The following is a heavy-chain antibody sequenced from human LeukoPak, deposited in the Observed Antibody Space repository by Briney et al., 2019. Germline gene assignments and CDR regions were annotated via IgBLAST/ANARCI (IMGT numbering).Heavy chain of an antibody. D-gene: IGHD6-19*01. CDR3: ARRGSSGFLYYFDY. CDR2: IHYGVIT. CDR1: GGSIRSSDDY. V-gene: IGHV4-39*01. J-gene: IGHJ4*02. Sequence: SETLSLTCTVFGGSIRSSDDYWGWIRQPPGKGLEWIGSIHYGVITYYNPSLKSRVTISVDTSKNQFSLKLSSVTAADTAVYYCARRGSSGFLYYFDYWGQGILVTVSS.